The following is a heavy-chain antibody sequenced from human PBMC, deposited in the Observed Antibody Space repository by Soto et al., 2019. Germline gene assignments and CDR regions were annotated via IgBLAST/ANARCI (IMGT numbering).Heavy chain of an antibody. CDR3: ARDLYAVAGLFDY. CDR2: ISAYNGNT. CDR1: RFGITSRS. V-gene: IGHV1-18*01. Sequence: AKLTCKEPRFGITSRSLCWVRQDPGQGLEWMGWISAYNGNTNYAQKLQGRVTMTTDTSTSTAYMELRSLRSDDTAVYYCARDLYAVAGLFDYWGQGTLVTVSS. J-gene: IGHJ4*02. D-gene: IGHD6-19*01.